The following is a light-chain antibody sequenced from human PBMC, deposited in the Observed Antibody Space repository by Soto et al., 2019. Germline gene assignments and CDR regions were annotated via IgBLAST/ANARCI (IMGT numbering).Light chain of an antibody. V-gene: IGLV2-14*01. CDR3: SSYTSSSTVV. CDR2: EVS. CDR1: SSDVGGYNY. Sequence: SALTQPASVSGSPGQSITISCTGTSSDVGGYNYVSWYQQHPGKAPKLMIYEVSHWPSGVSNRFSGSKSGNTASLTISGLQAEDEADYYCSSYTSSSTVVFGGGTKLTVL. J-gene: IGLJ2*01.